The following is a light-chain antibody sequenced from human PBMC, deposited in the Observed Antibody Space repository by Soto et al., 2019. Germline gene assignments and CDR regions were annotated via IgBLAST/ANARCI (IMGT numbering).Light chain of an antibody. CDR2: GAS. Sequence: EIVFSQSPGALSLCPGERATLSCRASQSVSNNYLAWYQQKPGQAPRLLIYGASNRATGIPDRFSGSGSGTDFTLTISRLEPEDFAVYYCQQYGSSGTFGQGTKG. J-gene: IGKJ1*01. CDR3: QQYGSSGT. CDR1: QSVSNNY. V-gene: IGKV3-20*01.